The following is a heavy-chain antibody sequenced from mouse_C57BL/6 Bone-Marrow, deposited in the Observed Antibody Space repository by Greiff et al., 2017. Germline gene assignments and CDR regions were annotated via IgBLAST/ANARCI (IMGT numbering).Heavy chain of an antibody. CDR1: GFTFSDYY. Sequence: VMLVESEGGLVQPGSSMKLSCTASGFTFSDYYMAWVRQVPEKGLEWVANINYDGSSTYYLDSLKSRFIISRDNAKNILYLQMSSLKSEDTATYYCARDGGWDYFDYWGQGTTLTVSS. V-gene: IGHV5-16*01. CDR3: ARDGGWDYFDY. J-gene: IGHJ2*01. CDR2: INYDGSST. D-gene: IGHD3-3*01.